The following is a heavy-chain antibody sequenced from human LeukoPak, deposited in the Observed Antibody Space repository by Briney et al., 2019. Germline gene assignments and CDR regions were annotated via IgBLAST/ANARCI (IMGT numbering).Heavy chain of an antibody. CDR2: ISNNGGYT. J-gene: IGHJ4*02. V-gene: IGHV3-23*01. CDR1: GFTFSSSA. D-gene: IGHD6-6*01. CDR3: AKWKYSNSGIDDY. Sequence: GGSLRLSCAASGFTFSSSAMSWVRQAPGKGLEWVSAISNNGGYTYYADSVQGRFTISRDNSKSTLCLQMNSLRAEDTAVYYCAKWKYSNSGIDDYWGQGTLVTVSS.